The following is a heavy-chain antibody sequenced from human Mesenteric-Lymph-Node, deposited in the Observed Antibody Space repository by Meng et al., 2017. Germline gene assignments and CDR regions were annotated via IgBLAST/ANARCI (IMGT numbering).Heavy chain of an antibody. Sequence: HLQQWGAGLFKPSETLSPPCTVSGGSISSNGYYWDWVRQPPGKGLEWIGAIYHSGSTSYNPSLQSRVTMFVDTSKNQLSLMLTSVTATDTAVYYCARRRGGSGRDCWGQGTLVTVSS. CDR3: ARRRGGSGRDC. CDR1: GGSISSNGYY. D-gene: IGHD3-10*01. V-gene: IGHV4-39*01. J-gene: IGHJ4*02. CDR2: IYHSGST.